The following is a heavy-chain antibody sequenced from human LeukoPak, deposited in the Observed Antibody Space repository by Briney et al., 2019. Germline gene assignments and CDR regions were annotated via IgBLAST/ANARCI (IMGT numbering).Heavy chain of an antibody. CDR1: GFTFSNYG. V-gene: IGHV3-33*01. CDR2: IWYGGSNE. J-gene: IGHJ4*02. D-gene: IGHD6-13*01. CDR3: ARGFSSSWYSTPDY. Sequence: GGSLRLSCAASGFTFSNYGMHWVRQAPGKGLEWVTVIWYGGSNEYYADSVKGRFTISRDNSKNTLYLQMNSLRAEDTAVYYCARGFSSSWYSTPDYWGQGTLVTVSS.